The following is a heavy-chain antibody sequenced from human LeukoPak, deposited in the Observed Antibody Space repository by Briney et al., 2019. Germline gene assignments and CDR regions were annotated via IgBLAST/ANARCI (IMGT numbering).Heavy chain of an antibody. CDR2: INPSGGSS. J-gene: IGHJ4*02. CDR3: VTSNTGRAAPDY. Sequence: ASVKGSCKASGYTFTSYYMHWVRQAPGQGLEWMGIINPSGGSSSYAQKFQGRVTLSRHTSTSTVYMQLSSPRYEHTAVYSCVTSNTGRAAPDYRCQGPPVTVSS. CDR1: GYTFTSYY. D-gene: IGHD6-6*01. V-gene: IGHV1-46*01.